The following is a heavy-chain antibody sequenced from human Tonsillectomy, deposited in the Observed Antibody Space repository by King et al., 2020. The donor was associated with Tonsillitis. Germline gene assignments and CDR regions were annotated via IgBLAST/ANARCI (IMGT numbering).Heavy chain of an antibody. CDR1: GFTFSSYA. V-gene: IGHV3-23*04. D-gene: IGHD6-13*01. CDR2: ISGSGGSP. J-gene: IGHJ3*02. CDR3: AKDISSSWYRHAFDI. Sequence: VQLVESGGGLVKPGGSLRLSCAASGFTFSSYAMSWVRQAPGKGLEWVSAISGSGGSPFYADSVKGRFTISGDNSKNTLYRQMNSLRAEHTAVYYFAKDISSSWYRHAFDICGQGTMVTVSS.